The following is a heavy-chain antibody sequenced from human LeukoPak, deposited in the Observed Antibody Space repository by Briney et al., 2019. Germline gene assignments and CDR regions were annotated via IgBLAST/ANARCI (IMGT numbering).Heavy chain of an antibody. V-gene: IGHV3-30*02. CDR1: GFTFSSYG. J-gene: IGHJ4*02. Sequence: GGSLRLSCAASGFTFSSYGMHWVRQAPGKGLEWVAVIWYGGSNKYYADSVKGRFTISRDNSKNTLYLQMNSLRAEDTAVYYCAKDQYDYYGSGSLIDYWGQGTLVTVSS. CDR3: AKDQYDYYGSGSLIDY. D-gene: IGHD3-10*01. CDR2: IWYGGSNK.